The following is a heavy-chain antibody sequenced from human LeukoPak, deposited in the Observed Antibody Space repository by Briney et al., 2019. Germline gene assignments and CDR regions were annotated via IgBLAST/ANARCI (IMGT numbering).Heavy chain of an antibody. J-gene: IGHJ4*02. CDR1: GFTFSSFA. Sequence: GGSLRLSCAASGFTFSSFAMHWVRQAPGKGLEWVAYKRYDGSNKSYADSVKGRFTISRDSSKNTLYLQMNSLRAEDTAVYYCAKDPGAHDKHFDHWGQGTLVTVSS. CDR3: AKDPGAHDKHFDH. D-gene: IGHD3-10*01. CDR2: KRYDGSNK. V-gene: IGHV3-30*02.